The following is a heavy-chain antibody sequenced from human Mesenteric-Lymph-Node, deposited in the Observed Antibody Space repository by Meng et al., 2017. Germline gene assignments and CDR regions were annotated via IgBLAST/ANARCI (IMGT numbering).Heavy chain of an antibody. J-gene: IGHJ3*02. CDR2: INHSGST. V-gene: IGHV4-34*01. Sequence: SETLSLTCAVYGWSFSGYYWSWIRQPPGKGLEWIGEINHSGSTNYNPSLKNRVTISVDTSKNQFSLKLSSVTAMDTAVYYCARDSKAQSSRYFDWLLYSLDAFDIWGQGTMVTVSS. CDR3: ARDSKAQSSRYFDWLLYSLDAFDI. CDR1: GWSFSGYY. D-gene: IGHD3-9*01.